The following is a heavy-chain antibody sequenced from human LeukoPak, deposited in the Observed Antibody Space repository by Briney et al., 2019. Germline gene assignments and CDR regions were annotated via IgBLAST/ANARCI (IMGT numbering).Heavy chain of an antibody. Sequence: GASVKVSRKASGGTFSSYAISWVRQAPGQGLEWMGGIIPIFGTANYAQKFQGRVTITADESTSTAYMELSSLRSEDTAVYYCAAPHCSSTSCYDYYYYYMDVWGKGTTVTVSS. D-gene: IGHD2-2*01. CDR1: GGTFSSYA. V-gene: IGHV1-69*13. CDR2: IIPIFGTA. CDR3: AAPHCSSTSCYDYYYYYMDV. J-gene: IGHJ6*03.